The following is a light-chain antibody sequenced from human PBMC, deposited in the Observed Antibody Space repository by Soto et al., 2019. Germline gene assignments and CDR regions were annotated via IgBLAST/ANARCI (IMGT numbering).Light chain of an antibody. V-gene: IGKV1-39*01. CDR1: QSVSRY. CDR2: AAS. CDR3: QQSFSSPPWT. Sequence: DVQMTQSPSSLSALVGDRVTLTWXXRQSVSRYLNWYQHKPGKATKLFXNAASNLRSGVPSRFSGSGSGTDFTLTISSLQPEDFATYYCQQSFSSPPWTFGQGTKVDIK. J-gene: IGKJ1*01.